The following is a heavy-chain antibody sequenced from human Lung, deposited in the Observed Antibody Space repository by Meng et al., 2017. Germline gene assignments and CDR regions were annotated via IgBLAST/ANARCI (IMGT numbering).Heavy chain of an antibody. D-gene: IGHD4-23*01. J-gene: IGHJ4*02. CDR3: ARDYGGNSGGY. CDR1: GFTFSDYS. Sequence: EGELGGVGGGLVKPGGSLTLSCAASGFTFSDYSMNWVRQAPGKGLEWVSSISSGSSYIYYADSVKGRFTISRDNAKNSLYLHMNSLRVEDTGLYYCARDYGGNSGGYWGQGTLVTVSS. CDR2: ISSGSSYI. V-gene: IGHV3-21*03.